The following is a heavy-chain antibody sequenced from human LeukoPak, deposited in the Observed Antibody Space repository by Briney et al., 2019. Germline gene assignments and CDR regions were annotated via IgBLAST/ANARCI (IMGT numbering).Heavy chain of an antibody. D-gene: IGHD3-22*01. V-gene: IGHV3-23*01. CDR2: ISGSGGST. CDR1: GFTFSSYG. J-gene: IGHJ4*02. Sequence: TGGSLRLSCAASGFTFSSYGMSWVRQAPGKGLEWVSGISGSGGSTYYADSVKGRFTISRDNSKNTLYLQMNSLRAEDTAVYYCAKDPRGITMIVVLFYFDYWGQGTLVTVSS. CDR3: AKDPRGITMIVVLFYFDY.